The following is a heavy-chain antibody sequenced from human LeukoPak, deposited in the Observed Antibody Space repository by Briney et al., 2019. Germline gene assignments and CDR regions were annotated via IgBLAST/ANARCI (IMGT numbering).Heavy chain of an antibody. J-gene: IGHJ4*02. CDR3: ARGTAMVTSFDY. Sequence: PSETLSLTCAVYGGSFSGYYWSWIRQPPGKGLEWIGAINHSGSTNYNPSLKSRVTISVDTSKNQFSLKLSSVTAADTAVYYCARGTAMVTSFDYWGQGTLVTVSS. CDR2: INHSGST. CDR1: GGSFSGYY. D-gene: IGHD5-18*01. V-gene: IGHV4-34*01.